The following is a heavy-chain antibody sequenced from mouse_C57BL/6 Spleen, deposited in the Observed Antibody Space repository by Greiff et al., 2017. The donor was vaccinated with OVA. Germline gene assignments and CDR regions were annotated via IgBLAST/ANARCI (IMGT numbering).Heavy chain of an antibody. CDR1: GYSFTGYY. CDR3: ARRYYGSSSYWYFDV. J-gene: IGHJ1*03. Sequence: VQLQQSGPELVKPGASVKISCKASGYSFTGYYMNWVKQSPEKSLEWIGEINPSTGGTTYNQKFKAKATLTVDKSSSTAYMQLKSLTSEDSAVYYCARRYYGSSSYWYFDVWGTGTTVTVSS. V-gene: IGHV1-42*01. D-gene: IGHD1-1*01. CDR2: INPSTGGT.